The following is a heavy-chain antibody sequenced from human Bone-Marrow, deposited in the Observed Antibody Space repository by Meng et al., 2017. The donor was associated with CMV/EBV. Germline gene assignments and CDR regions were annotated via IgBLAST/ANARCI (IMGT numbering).Heavy chain of an antibody. J-gene: IGHJ6*02. CDR3: ARGGSSTPNTIGYDYYGMDV. D-gene: IGHD6-6*01. CDR1: GFTVSSNY. Sequence: GGSLRLSCAASGFTVSSNYMSWVRQAPGKGLEWVSVIYSGGSTYYADSVKGRFTISRDNYKNTLYLQMNSLRAEDTAVYYCARGGSSTPNTIGYDYYGMDVWGQGTTVTVSS. V-gene: IGHV3-53*01. CDR2: IYSGGST.